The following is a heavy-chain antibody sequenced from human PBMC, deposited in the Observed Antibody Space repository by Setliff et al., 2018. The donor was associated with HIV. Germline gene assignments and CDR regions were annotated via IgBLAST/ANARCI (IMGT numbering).Heavy chain of an antibody. D-gene: IGHD3-3*01. CDR3: ARVLDPTYYDFWRFDP. J-gene: IGHJ5*02. CDR2: IYHSGST. V-gene: IGHV4-31*03. Sequence: PSETLSLTCTVSGGSISSGGYYWSWIRQHPGKGLEYIGYIYHSGSTSYNPSLKSRVTISVDTSKNQFSLKLSSVTAADTAVYYCARVLDPTYYDFWRFDPWGQGTLVTVSS. CDR1: GGSISSGGYY.